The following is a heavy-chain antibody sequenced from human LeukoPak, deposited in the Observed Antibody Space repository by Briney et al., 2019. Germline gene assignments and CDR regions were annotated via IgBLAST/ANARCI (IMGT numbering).Heavy chain of an antibody. Sequence: PGGSLRLSCAASGFTFSSYEMNWVRQAPGKGLEWVSYISSSGSTIYYADPVKGRFTIPRDNAKNSLYLQMNSLRAEDTAVYYCAELGITMIGGVWGKGTTVTISS. V-gene: IGHV3-48*03. CDR2: ISSSGSTI. D-gene: IGHD3-10*02. CDR3: AELGITMIGGV. J-gene: IGHJ6*04. CDR1: GFTFSSYE.